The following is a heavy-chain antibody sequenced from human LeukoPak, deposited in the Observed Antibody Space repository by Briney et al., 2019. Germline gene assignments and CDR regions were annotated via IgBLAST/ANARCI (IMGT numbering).Heavy chain of an antibody. Sequence: ASVKVSCKASGYTFTSYVIHWVRQAPGQGLEWMGWINAGNDNTKYSEEFQDRVTITRDTSASTAYMELSRLRSEDMAVHYCGRTRSTSSIWGIDYWGQGTLVTVSS. V-gene: IGHV1-3*03. CDR2: INAGNDNT. J-gene: IGHJ4*02. CDR1: GYTFTSYV. D-gene: IGHD6-13*01. CDR3: GRTRSTSSIWGIDY.